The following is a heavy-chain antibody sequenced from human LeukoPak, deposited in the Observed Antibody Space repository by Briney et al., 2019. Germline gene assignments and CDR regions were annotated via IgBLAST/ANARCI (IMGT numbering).Heavy chain of an antibody. V-gene: IGHV1-46*01. Sequence: ASVKVSCKASGYTFTSYYMHWERQAPGQGLEWMGLINPTGDSTGYAQKFQGRVSMTTDTSTSTAYMDLRSLRSDDTAVYYCARDLRYSSGWSASGMDVWGKGTTVTISS. J-gene: IGHJ6*03. CDR1: GYTFTSYY. CDR2: INPTGDST. D-gene: IGHD6-19*01. CDR3: ARDLRYSSGWSASGMDV.